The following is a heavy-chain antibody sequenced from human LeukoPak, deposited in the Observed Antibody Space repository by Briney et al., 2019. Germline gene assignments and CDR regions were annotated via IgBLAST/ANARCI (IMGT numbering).Heavy chain of an antibody. J-gene: IGHJ6*03. V-gene: IGHV3-21*01. D-gene: IGHD6-13*01. CDR2: ISHSSSHI. CDR1: GFSFSSYN. Sequence: GGSLRLSCAASGFSFSSYNMKWVRRAPGKGLEWVSSISHSSSHIEYADSVKGRFTISRDNAKNTLYLQMNSLTAADTAVYYCARVYSNRGYSGYLYIDVWGKGTTVTVSS. CDR3: ARVYSNRGYSGYLYIDV.